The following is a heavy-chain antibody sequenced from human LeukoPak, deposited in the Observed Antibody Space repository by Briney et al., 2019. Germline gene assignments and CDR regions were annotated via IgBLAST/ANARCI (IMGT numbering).Heavy chain of an antibody. Sequence: GGSLRLSCAASGFTFDDYAMHWVRQAPGKGLEWVSGISWNSGSIGYADSVKGRFTISRDNAKNSLYLQMNSLRAEDTAVYYCARDSVSYYDSSGYYDYFDYWGQGTLVTVSS. CDR3: ARDSVSYYDSSGYYDYFDY. CDR2: ISWNSGSI. CDR1: GFTFDDYA. V-gene: IGHV3-9*01. J-gene: IGHJ4*02. D-gene: IGHD3-22*01.